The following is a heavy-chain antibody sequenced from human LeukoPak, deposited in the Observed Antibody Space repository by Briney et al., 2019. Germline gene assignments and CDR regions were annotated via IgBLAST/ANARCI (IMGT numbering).Heavy chain of an antibody. CDR3: ARVVDHDYGDYYLDY. V-gene: IGHV3-53*01. CDR1: GFTVSSND. CDR2: IYRGGST. J-gene: IGHJ4*02. Sequence: GGSLRLSCAASGFTVSSNDMSWVRQAPGKGLECISVIYRGGSTDYADSVKGRLTISRDNSKNTLYLQMNSLRAEDTAVYYCARVVDHDYGDYYLDYWGQGTLVTVSS. D-gene: IGHD4-17*01.